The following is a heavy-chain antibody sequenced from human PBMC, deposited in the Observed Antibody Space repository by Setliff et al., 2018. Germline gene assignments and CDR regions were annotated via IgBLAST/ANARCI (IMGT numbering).Heavy chain of an antibody. J-gene: IGHJ3*02. CDR1: GGSISSYY. D-gene: IGHD1-1*01. CDR3: ARGGGRFRQLGAPGVHTFDI. Sequence: SETLSLTCTVSGGSISSYYWSWIRQPPGKGLEWIGYIYTRGSTNYNPSLRSRVTISVDTSKKQYSLNLSSVTAADTAVYYCARGGGRFRQLGAPGVHTFDIWGRGTMVTVSS. V-gene: IGHV4-4*08. CDR2: IYTRGST.